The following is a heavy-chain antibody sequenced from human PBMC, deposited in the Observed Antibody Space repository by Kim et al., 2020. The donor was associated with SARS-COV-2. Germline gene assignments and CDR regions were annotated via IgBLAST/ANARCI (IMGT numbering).Heavy chain of an antibody. V-gene: IGHV1-8*01. J-gene: IGHJ4*02. Sequence: NTGYAQKYQGRVTMTRNTSISTAYMELSSLRSEDTAVYYCARAGSYTLGYWGQGTLVTVSS. CDR2: NT. CDR3: ARAGSYTLGY. D-gene: IGHD1-26*01.